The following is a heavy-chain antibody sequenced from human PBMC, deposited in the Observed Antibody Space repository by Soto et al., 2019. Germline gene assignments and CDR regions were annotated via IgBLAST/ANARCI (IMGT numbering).Heavy chain of an antibody. V-gene: IGHV3-11*01. Sequence: LXLSCAASGFTFSDHYMSWIRQAPGKGLECVSYISSSGTTTYYADSVKGRFTISRDNAKNSLYLQMNSLRAEDTAVYYCARDQRNYYGSGSYLDYWGQGVLVTVSS. CDR1: GFTFSDHY. J-gene: IGHJ4*02. D-gene: IGHD3-10*01. CDR3: ARDQRNYYGSGSYLDY. CDR2: ISSSGTTT.